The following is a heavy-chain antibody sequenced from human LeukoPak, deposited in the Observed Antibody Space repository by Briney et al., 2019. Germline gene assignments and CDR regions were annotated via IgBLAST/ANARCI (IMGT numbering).Heavy chain of an antibody. Sequence: ASVKVSCKASGYTCTSYYMHWVRQAPGQGLEWMGIINPSGGSTSYAQKFQGRVTMTRDMSTSTVYMELSSLRSEDTAVYYCARATHYYYYYMDVWGKGTTVTVSS. CDR2: INPSGGST. J-gene: IGHJ6*03. D-gene: IGHD4-17*01. CDR3: ARATHYYYYYMDV. CDR1: GYTCTSYY. V-gene: IGHV1-46*01.